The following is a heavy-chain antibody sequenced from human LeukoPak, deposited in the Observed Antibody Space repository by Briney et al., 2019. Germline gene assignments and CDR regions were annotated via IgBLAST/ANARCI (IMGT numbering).Heavy chain of an antibody. V-gene: IGHV4-59*01. J-gene: IGHJ5*02. D-gene: IGHD3-22*01. CDR3: ARDWWDSSGYPRERFWFDP. CDR1: GGSISSYY. CDR2: IYYSGST. Sequence: SETLSLTCTVSGGSISSYYWSWIRQPPGKGLEWIGYIYYSGSTNYNPSLKSRVTISVDTSKNQFSLKLSSVTAADTAVYYCARDWWDSSGYPRERFWFDPWGQGTLVTVSS.